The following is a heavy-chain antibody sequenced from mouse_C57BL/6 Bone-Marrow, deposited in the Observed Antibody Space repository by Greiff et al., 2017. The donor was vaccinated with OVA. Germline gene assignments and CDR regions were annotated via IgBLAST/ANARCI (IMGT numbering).Heavy chain of an antibody. Sequence: EVKLVESGTVLARPGASVKMSCKTSGYTFTSYWMHWVKQRPGQGLEWIGAIYPGNSDTSYNQKFKGKAKLTAVTSASTAYMELSSLTNEDSAVYYCTTLYYYGSSYYFDYWGQGTTLTVSS. CDR2: IYPGNSDT. CDR3: TTLYYYGSSYYFDY. V-gene: IGHV1-5*01. CDR1: GYTFTSYW. J-gene: IGHJ2*01. D-gene: IGHD1-1*01.